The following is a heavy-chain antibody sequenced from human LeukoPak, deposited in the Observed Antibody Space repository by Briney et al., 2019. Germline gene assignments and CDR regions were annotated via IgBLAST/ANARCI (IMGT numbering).Heavy chain of an antibody. CDR1: GFTFSSYG. Sequence: GRSLRLSCAASGFTFSSYGMHWVRQAPGKGLEWVAVISYDGSNKYYADSVKGRFTISRDNSKNTLYLPMNSLRAEDTAVYYCAKDRGQLDPWGQGTLVTVSS. D-gene: IGHD1-26*01. CDR3: AKDRGQLDP. CDR2: ISYDGSNK. J-gene: IGHJ5*02. V-gene: IGHV3-30*18.